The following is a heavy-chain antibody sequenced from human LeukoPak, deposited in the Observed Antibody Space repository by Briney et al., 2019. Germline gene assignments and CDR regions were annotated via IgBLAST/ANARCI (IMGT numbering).Heavy chain of an antibody. J-gene: IGHJ4*02. CDR2: ISPGDSAT. CDR3: ARRVTIFGYYFDY. CDR1: GYSFTSYW. D-gene: IGHD3-3*01. Sequence: GESLKISCKRSGYSFTSYWIGWVRQMPGKGLEWMEVISPGDSATSNHPSFQGQAPISADKSSSTADLQWSSRQASDTAMYYCARRVTIFGYYFDYWGQGTLVTVSS. V-gene: IGHV5-51*01.